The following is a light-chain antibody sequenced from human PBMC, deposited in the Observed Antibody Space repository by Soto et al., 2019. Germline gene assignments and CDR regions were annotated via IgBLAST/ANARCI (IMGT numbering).Light chain of an antibody. CDR3: QQYGTSEII. V-gene: IGKV3-20*01. J-gene: IGKJ5*01. Sequence: EIVLTQSPGTLSLSPGERATFSCRASQSVSSSYLAWYQQKPGQAPRLLIYGASSRATGIPDRYSASGSGTDFTLTISRLEPEDFAVFFCQQYGTSEIIFGQGTRLEI. CDR2: GAS. CDR1: QSVSSSY.